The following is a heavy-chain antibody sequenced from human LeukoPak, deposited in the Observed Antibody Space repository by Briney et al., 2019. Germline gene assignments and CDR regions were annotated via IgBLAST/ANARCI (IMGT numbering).Heavy chain of an antibody. J-gene: IGHJ5*02. CDR2: IKEDGSEK. D-gene: IGHD3-10*01. CDR1: GFIFSTFW. CDR3: ATGFGEFPWNWFDP. V-gene: IGHV3-7*03. Sequence: PSGESLRLSCVASGFIFSTFWMTWVRQAPGKGLEWVAKIKEDGSEKYYVDSVKGRFSISRDNAKNSLYLQMNSLRAEDTAIYYCATGFGEFPWNWFDPWGQGTLVTVSS.